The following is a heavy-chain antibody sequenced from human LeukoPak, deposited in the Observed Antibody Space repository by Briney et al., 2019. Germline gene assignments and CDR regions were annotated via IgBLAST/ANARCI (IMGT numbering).Heavy chain of an antibody. J-gene: IGHJ4*02. D-gene: IGHD6-6*01. CDR2: IYSSGNT. CDR1: GDSITSGRYY. V-gene: IGHV4-61*02. Sequence: SETLSLTCTVSGDSITSGRYYWSWIRQPAGKELEWIERIYSSGNTDYHPYIVSLKSRVTLSLDTSKSQFFLDLTSVTAADTAVYYCARGSAFYPFDYWGQGTLVTVSS. CDR3: ARGSAFYPFDY.